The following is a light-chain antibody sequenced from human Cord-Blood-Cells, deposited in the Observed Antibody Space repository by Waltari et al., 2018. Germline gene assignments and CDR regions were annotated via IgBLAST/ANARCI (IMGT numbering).Light chain of an antibody. CDR2: WAS. CDR3: QQYYSTPT. Sequence: DIVMTQSPDPLAVSRGERVPNNRESTQSVLYSSNNKNYLTWYQQKPGQPSKLLIYWASTQESGVPDRFSGSGSGTDFTLTISSLQAEDVAVYYCQQYYSTPTFGQGTKVEIK. J-gene: IGKJ1*01. V-gene: IGKV4-1*01. CDR1: QSVLYSSNNKNY.